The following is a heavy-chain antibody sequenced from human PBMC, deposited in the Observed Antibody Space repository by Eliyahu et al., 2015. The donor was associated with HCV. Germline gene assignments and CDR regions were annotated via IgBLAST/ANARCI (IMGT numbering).Heavy chain of an antibody. V-gene: IGHV3-23*01. J-gene: IGHJ1*01. D-gene: IGHD6-13*01. CDR2: ISGSGGST. CDR3: AKLPRPIAAAGTWYFQH. CDR1: GFTFSSYA. Sequence: EVQLLESGGGLVQPGGSLRLSCAASGFTFSSYAMSWVRQAPGKGLGWVSAISGSGGSTYYADSVKGRFTISRDNSKNTLYLQMNSLRAEDTAVYYCAKLPRPIAAAGTWYFQHWGQGTLVTVSS.